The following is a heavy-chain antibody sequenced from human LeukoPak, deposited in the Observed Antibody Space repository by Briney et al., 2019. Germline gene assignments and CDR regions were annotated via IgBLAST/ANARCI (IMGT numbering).Heavy chain of an antibody. D-gene: IGHD6-13*01. V-gene: IGHV4-34*01. CDR1: GGSFSGYY. CDR3: ARGRWYSRGFDP. Sequence: SETLSLTCAVYGGSFSGYYWSWIRQPPGKGLEWIGEINHSGSTNYNPSHKSRVTISVDTSKNQFSLKLSSVTAADTAVYYCARGRWYSRGFDPWGQGTLVTVSS. CDR2: INHSGST. J-gene: IGHJ5*02.